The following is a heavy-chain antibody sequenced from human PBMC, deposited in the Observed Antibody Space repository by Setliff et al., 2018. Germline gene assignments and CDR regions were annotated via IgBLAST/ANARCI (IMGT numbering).Heavy chain of an antibody. J-gene: IGHJ5*02. V-gene: IGHV4-34*01. D-gene: IGHD1-1*01. CDR3: ARTTGSTNNWLDP. CDR2: FDHSGTT. CDR1: GASFSNFY. Sequence: PSETLSLTCTVYGASFSNFYWGWVRQPPEERLEWIAEFDHSGTTKYNPSLMGRVTISVDTSKNQFSLKVSSVTAADTAVYYCARTTGSTNNWLDPWGPGTLVTVSS.